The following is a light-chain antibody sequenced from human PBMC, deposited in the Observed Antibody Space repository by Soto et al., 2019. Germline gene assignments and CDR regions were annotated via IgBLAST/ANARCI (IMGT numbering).Light chain of an antibody. CDR1: QSVSSSY. CDR3: QQYNMWPPIT. J-gene: IGKJ5*01. Sequence: PGERVTLSCRASQSVSSSYLTWYQQKPGQAPRLLIYGASTRATGIPARFSGSGSGTDFTLTISSLQPEDFAVYYCQQYNMWPPITFGQGTRLEIK. CDR2: GAS. V-gene: IGKV3D-7*01.